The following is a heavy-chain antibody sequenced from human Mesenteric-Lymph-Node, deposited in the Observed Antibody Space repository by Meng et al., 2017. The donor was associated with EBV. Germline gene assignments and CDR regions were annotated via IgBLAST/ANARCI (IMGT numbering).Heavy chain of an antibody. V-gene: IGHV4-4*02. CDR1: GGSFSSDTW. D-gene: IGHD4-11*01. CDR3: AQIADYDRLHFFDH. CDR2: IHHSGNT. J-gene: IGHJ4*02. Sequence: QVQLQESGPGLVKPLGTLSLICAVFGGSFSSDTWWTWVRQPPGRGLEWIGEIHHSGNTNYNPSFKSRVTVSGDLSKNQFSLHLTSVTAADTAVYYCAQIADYDRLHFFDHWGQGTLVTVSS.